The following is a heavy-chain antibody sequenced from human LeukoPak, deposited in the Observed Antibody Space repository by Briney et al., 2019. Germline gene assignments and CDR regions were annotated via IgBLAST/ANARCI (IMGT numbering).Heavy chain of an antibody. CDR1: GYTFTSYY. D-gene: IGHD4-11*01. V-gene: IGHV1-46*01. CDR3: ARVALPVIRTVTPGYYYYMDV. Sequence: GASVKVSCKASGYTFTSYYMHWVRQAPGQGLEWMGIINPSGGSTSYAQKFQGRVTVTRDMSTSTVYMELSSLRSEDTAVYSCARVALPVIRTVTPGYYYYMDVWGKGTTVTVSS. J-gene: IGHJ6*03. CDR2: INPSGGST.